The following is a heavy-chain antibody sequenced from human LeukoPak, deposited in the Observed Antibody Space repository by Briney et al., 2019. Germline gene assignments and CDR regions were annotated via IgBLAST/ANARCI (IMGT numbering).Heavy chain of an antibody. D-gene: IGHD6-19*01. CDR2: IDPSDSYT. V-gene: IGHV5-10-1*01. CDR1: GYSFTSYW. CDR3: ARRAAVAVTGLGFDP. Sequence: GESLKISCKASGYSFTSYWISWVRPMPGKGLEWMGTIDPSDSYTNYSPSFQGHVSISADNSLSTAYLQWSSLKASDTATYYCARRAAVAVTGLGFDPWGQGTLVTVFS. J-gene: IGHJ5*02.